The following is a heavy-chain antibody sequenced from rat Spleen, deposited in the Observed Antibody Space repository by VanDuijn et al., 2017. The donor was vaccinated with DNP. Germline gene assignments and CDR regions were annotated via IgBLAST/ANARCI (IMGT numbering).Heavy chain of an antibody. D-gene: IGHD1-9*01. CDR3: ARDPTYRGGTYYFDY. CDR2: IIYDGSRT. V-gene: IGHV5-17*01. Sequence: EVQLVESGGGLVQPGGSLELSCAASGFSFSDYAMAWVRQAPKKGLEWVSTIIYDGSRTYYGHSVEGRFTISRDNAKTTLYLQMNSLRSEDMATYYCARDPTYRGGTYYFDYWGQGVLVTVSS. CDR1: GFSFSDYA. J-gene: IGHJ2*01.